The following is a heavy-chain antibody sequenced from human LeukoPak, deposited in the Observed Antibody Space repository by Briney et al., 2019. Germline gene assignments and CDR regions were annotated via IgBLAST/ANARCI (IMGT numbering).Heavy chain of an antibody. CDR3: ARGRDYGFDI. J-gene: IGHJ3*02. V-gene: IGHV3-48*02. CDR1: EFTFSTSA. Sequence: GGSLRLSCIASEFTFSTSAMDWVRQAPGKGLEWISFITSGAETISYAGSVKGRFTISRDDVKNSLYLQMSSLRDEDTAVYYCARGRDYGFDIWGQGTMVTVSS. CDR2: ITSGAETI.